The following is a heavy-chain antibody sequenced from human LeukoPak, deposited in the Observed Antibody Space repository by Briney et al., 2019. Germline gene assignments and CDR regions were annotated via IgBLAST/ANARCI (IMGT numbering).Heavy chain of an antibody. CDR1: GGSISSGGYS. V-gene: IGHV4-30-2*01. J-gene: IGHJ3*02. CDR3: ARDGEAWSQGPDAFDI. D-gene: IGHD3-10*01. Sequence: SQTLSLTCAVSGGSISSGGYSWSWIRQPPGKGLEWIGYIYHSGSTYYNPSLKSRVTISVDRSKNQFSLKLSSVTAADTAVYYCARDGEAWSQGPDAFDIWGQGTMVTVSS. CDR2: IYHSGST.